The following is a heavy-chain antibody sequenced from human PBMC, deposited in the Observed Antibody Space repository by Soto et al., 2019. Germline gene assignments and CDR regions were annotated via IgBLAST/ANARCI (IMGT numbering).Heavy chain of an antibody. CDR2: ISYDGSNK. V-gene: IGHV3-30*18. Sequence: QVQLVESGGGVVQPGRSLRLSCAASGFTFSSYGMHWVRQAPGKGLEWVAVISYDGSNKYYADSVKGQLTISRDNSKIKLDMQMHCLIAEDTAVYYCAKDEGDFCSGTKGYYYAYDIDVWGQGTTVTVSS. D-gene: IGHD3-3*01. CDR3: AKDEGDFCSGTKGYYYAYDIDV. J-gene: IGHJ6*02. CDR1: GFTFSSYG.